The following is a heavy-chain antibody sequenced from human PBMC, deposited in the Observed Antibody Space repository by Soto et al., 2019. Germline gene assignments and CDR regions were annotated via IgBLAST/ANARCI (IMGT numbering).Heavy chain of an antibody. Sequence: GGSLRLSCAASGFTFSSYAMSWVRQAPGKGLEWVSAISGSGGSTYYADSVKGRFTISRDNSKNTLYLQMNSLRAEDTAVYYCAKFPLYCSGGSCYELEYFQHWGQGTLVTVSS. CDR3: AKFPLYCSGGSCYELEYFQH. D-gene: IGHD2-15*01. CDR1: GFTFSSYA. CDR2: ISGSGGST. J-gene: IGHJ1*01. V-gene: IGHV3-23*01.